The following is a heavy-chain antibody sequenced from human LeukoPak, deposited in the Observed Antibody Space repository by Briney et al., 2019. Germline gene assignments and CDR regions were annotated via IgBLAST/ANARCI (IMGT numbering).Heavy chain of an antibody. J-gene: IGHJ4*02. CDR2: INPSDGTT. V-gene: IGHV1-46*01. CDR3: ARVFCGGGTCYSRGLIDY. Sequence: ASVNASCKASGYTFTSYYMQWVRQAPGQGLEWMGIINPSDGTTYYIQKFQGRVTITRDTSTSTVYMELSSLRSGDTAIYYCARVFCGGGTCYSRGLIDYWGQGTLVTVSS. CDR1: GYTFTSYY. D-gene: IGHD2-15*01.